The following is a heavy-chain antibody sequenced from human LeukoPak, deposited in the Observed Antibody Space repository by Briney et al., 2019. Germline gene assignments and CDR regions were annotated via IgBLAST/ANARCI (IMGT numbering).Heavy chain of an antibody. J-gene: IGHJ4*02. V-gene: IGHV3-9*01. D-gene: IGHD6-19*01. CDR1: GFTFDDYA. CDR3: ARGRGSGWYYFDY. CDR2: ISWNSGSI. Sequence: GGSLRLSCAASGFTFDDYAMHWVRQAPGKGLEWVSGISWNSGSIGYADSVKGRFTISRDNAKNSLYLQMNSLRAEDTAVYYCARGRGSGWYYFDYWGQGTLVTVSS.